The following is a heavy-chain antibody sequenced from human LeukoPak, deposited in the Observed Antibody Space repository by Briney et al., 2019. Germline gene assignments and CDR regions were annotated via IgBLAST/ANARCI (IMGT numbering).Heavy chain of an antibody. CDR3: ASGYSYGYGY. CDR1: GFTFSSYA. Sequence: GGSLRLSCAASGFTFSSYAMHWVRQAPGKGLEWVAVISYDGGNKYYADSVKGRFTISRDNSKNTLYLQMNSLRAEDTAVYYCASGYSYGYGYWGQGTLVTVSS. CDR2: ISYDGGNK. J-gene: IGHJ4*02. V-gene: IGHV3-30*04. D-gene: IGHD5-18*01.